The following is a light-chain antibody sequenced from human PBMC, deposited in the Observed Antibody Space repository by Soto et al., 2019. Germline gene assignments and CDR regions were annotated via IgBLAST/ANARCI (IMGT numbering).Light chain of an antibody. J-gene: IGKJ5*01. V-gene: IGKV1-12*01. CDR3: QXANSFPPT. CDR1: QGISSW. Sequence: DIPITQSASSVSASVGDTVTIPCRASQGISSWLAWYQQKPGKAPKLLIYAESSLQSGVPSRLSGSGSGTDLNLTISSLQPEDFATYYCQXANSFPPTCGQGTRLEIK. CDR2: AES.